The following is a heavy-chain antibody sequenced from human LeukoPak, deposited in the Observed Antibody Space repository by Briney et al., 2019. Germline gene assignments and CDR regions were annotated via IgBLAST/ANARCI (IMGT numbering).Heavy chain of an antibody. CDR2: ISGYNGNT. V-gene: IGHV1-18*01. J-gene: IGHJ5*02. D-gene: IGHD3-3*01. CDR3: ARGLEWLTRRHTWFDP. CDR1: GYTFTNYA. Sequence: HWASVKVSCKASGYTFTNYAISWVRQAPGRGLEWMGWISGYNGNTNYAQKLQGRVTMTTDTSTRTAYMELRSLRSDDTAVYYCARGLEWLTRRHTWFDPWGQGTLVTVSS.